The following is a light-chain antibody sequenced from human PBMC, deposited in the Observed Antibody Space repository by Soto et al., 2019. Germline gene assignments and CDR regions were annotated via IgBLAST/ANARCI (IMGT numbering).Light chain of an antibody. V-gene: IGLV1-51*01. CDR3: GSWDSSLSAYV. J-gene: IGLJ1*01. CDR2: DDN. Sequence: QSLLTQPPSVSAAPGQKFTISCSGSISNIVGNSVSWYQQLPGTAPKLLIYDDNKLPSWIPDRFSGSKSGTSATLGITGFQTGDEADYYCGSWDSSLSAYVFGTGTKVTVL. CDR1: ISNIVGNS.